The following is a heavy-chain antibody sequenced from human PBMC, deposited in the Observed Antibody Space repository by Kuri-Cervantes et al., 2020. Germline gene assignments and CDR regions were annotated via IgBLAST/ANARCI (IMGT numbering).Heavy chain of an antibody. CDR3: ARGSSVGGLYWFDP. CDR1: GYTLTELS. Sequence: ASVKVSCKVSGYTLTELSMHWARQAPGKGLEWMGGFDPEDGETIYAQKFQGRVTMTEDTSTDTAYMELSSLRSEDTAVYYCARGSSVGGLYWFDPWGQGTLVTVSS. J-gene: IGHJ5*02. V-gene: IGHV1-24*01. CDR2: FDPEDGET. D-gene: IGHD3-16*01.